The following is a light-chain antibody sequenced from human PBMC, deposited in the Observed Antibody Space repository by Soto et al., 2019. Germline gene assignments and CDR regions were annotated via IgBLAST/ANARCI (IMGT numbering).Light chain of an antibody. J-gene: IGLJ3*02. CDR2: EGS. Sequence: QSALTQSASVSGSPGQSITISCTGTSSDVGSYNFVSWYQQHPGKAPKLMIYEGSKRPSGVSNRFSGSKSGNTASLTISGLQAEDEADYYCCSSAGSDTWVFGGGTKLTVL. CDR3: CSSAGSDTWV. CDR1: SSDVGSYNF. V-gene: IGLV2-23*01.